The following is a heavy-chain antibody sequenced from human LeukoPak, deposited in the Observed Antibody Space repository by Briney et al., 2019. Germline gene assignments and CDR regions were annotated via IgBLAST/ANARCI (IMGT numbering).Heavy chain of an antibody. CDR3: ARESGGCSSTSCINWFDP. CDR2: ISGSGGST. V-gene: IGHV3-23*01. D-gene: IGHD2-2*01. CDR1: GFTFSSYA. Sequence: GGSLRLSCAASGFTFSSYAMSWVRQAPGKGLEWVSAISGSGGSTYYADSVKGRFTISRDNSKNTLYLQMNSLRAEDTAVYYCARESGGCSSTSCINWFDPWGQGTLVTVSS. J-gene: IGHJ5*02.